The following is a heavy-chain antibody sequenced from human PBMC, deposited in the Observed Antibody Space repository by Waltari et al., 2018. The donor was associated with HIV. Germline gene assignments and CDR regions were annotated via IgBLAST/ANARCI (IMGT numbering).Heavy chain of an antibody. J-gene: IGHJ4*02. V-gene: IGHV4-34*01. CDR2: INHSGST. Sequence: QVQLQQWGAGLLKPSETLSLTCDVYGGSFSGYYWSWIRQPPGKGLEWIGEINHSGSTNYNPSLKSRVTISVDTSKNQFSLKLSSVTAADTAVYYCARAPRWVAGYYFDYWGQGTLVTVSS. D-gene: IGHD6-19*01. CDR1: GGSFSGYY. CDR3: ARAPRWVAGYYFDY.